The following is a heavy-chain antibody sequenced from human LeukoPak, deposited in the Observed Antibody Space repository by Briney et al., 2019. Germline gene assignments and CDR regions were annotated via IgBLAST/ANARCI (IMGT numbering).Heavy chain of an antibody. CDR2: INHSGST. CDR1: GGSFSGYY. CDR3: ARDGDSSGYSVAFDI. J-gene: IGHJ3*02. V-gene: IGHV4-34*01. D-gene: IGHD3-22*01. Sequence: SETLSLTCAVYGGSFSGYYWSWIRQPPGKGLEWIGEINHSGSTNYNPSLKSRVTISVDTSKNQFSLKLSSVTAADTAVYYCARDGDSSGYSVAFDIWGQGTMVTVSS.